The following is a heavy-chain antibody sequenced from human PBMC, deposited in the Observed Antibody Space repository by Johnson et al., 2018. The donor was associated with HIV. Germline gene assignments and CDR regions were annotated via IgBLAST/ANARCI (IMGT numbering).Heavy chain of an antibody. Sequence: VQLVESGGGLVQPGGSLRLSCAASGFTFSTFTMNWVRQTPGKGLEWVSSISGSGGSTYYADSVKGRFTISRDNSKNTLYLQMNSLRAEETAVYYCAKDLHGYQLRDDAFDIWGQGTMGTVSS. V-gene: IGHV3-23*04. CDR1: GFTFSTFT. J-gene: IGHJ3*02. CDR2: ISGSGGST. CDR3: AKDLHGYQLRDDAFDI. D-gene: IGHD2-2*01.